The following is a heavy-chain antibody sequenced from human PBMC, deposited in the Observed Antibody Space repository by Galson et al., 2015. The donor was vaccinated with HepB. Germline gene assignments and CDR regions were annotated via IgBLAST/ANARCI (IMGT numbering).Heavy chain of an antibody. CDR3: AKDRGYTYGYVGFSDS. D-gene: IGHD5-18*01. V-gene: IGHV3-23*01. CDR1: GFTFDTYA. J-gene: IGHJ4*02. Sequence: SLRLSCAASGFTFDTYAMNWVRQAPGKGLEWVSSISRRGDNTYYAASVKGRFTVSRDNSKTTLYLQMNNLRAEDTAVYFCAKDRGYTYGYVGFSDSWGQGTLVTVSS. CDR2: ISRRGDNT.